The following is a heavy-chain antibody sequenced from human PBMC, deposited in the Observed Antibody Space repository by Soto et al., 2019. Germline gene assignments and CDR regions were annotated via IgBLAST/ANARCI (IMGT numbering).Heavy chain of an antibody. CDR2: ISGSGGST. CDR3: AKDVGYCSSTSCYRWFYP. CDR1: GFTFSSYA. J-gene: IGHJ5*02. D-gene: IGHD2-2*02. Sequence: EVQLLESGGGLVQPGGSLRLSCAASGFTFSSYAMSWVRQAPGKGLEWVSAISGSGGSTYYADSVKGRFTISRDNSKNTLYLQMNSLRAEDTAVYYCAKDVGYCSSTSCYRWFYPWGQGTLVTVSS. V-gene: IGHV3-23*01.